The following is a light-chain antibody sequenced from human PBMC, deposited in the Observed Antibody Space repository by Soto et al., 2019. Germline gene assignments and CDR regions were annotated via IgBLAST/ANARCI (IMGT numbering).Light chain of an antibody. CDR3: SSYAGSNNLV. Sequence: QSALTQPPSASGSPGQSVTISCTGTSSDVGGYNYVSWYQQHPGKAPKLMIYDVSKRPSGVPDRFSGSKSGNTASLTVSGPQAEDEADYYCSSYAGSNNLVFGGGTKLTVL. CDR2: DVS. J-gene: IGLJ3*02. CDR1: SSDVGGYNY. V-gene: IGLV2-8*01.